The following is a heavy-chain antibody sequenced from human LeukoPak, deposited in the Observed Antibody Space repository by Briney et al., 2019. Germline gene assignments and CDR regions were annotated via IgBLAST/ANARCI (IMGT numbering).Heavy chain of an antibody. J-gene: IGHJ4*02. CDR3: ARDHPLAYYDSSGCPDY. CDR1: GYTFTSYA. Sequence: GASVKVSCKASGYTFTSYAMHWVRQAPGQRLEWMGWINAGNGNTKYSQKFQGRVTITRDTSASTAYMELSSLRSEDTAVYYCARDHPLAYYDSSGCPDYWGQGTLVTVSS. V-gene: IGHV1-3*01. D-gene: IGHD3-22*01. CDR2: INAGNGNT.